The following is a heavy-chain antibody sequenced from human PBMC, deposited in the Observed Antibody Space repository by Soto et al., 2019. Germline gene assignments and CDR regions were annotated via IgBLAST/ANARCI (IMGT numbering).Heavy chain of an antibody. CDR1: GFTFGSHA. CDR2: VSGSGDTT. Sequence: EVQLLESGGGLVQSGGSLRLSCSGSGFTFGSHAMNWVRQVPGQGLEWVSVVSGSGDTTYYADSVKGRFTISRDNSKNTLFLQMSSLRAADTAIYYCAKGEAGYTYGTIDYWGQGTLVTVSS. V-gene: IGHV3-23*01. J-gene: IGHJ4*02. CDR3: AKGEAGYTYGTIDY. D-gene: IGHD5-18*01.